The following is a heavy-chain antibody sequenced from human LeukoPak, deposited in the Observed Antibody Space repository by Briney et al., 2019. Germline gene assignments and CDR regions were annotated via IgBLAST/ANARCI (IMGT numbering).Heavy chain of an antibody. D-gene: IGHD3-3*01. V-gene: IGHV3-7*01. CDR1: GFTFNSYW. J-gene: IGHJ4*02. CDR2: IKQDGSEK. Sequence: PGGSLRLSCAASGFTFNSYWMSWVRQAPGKGLEWVANIKQDGSEKYYVDSVKGRFTISRDNAKNSLYLQMNSLRAEDTAVYYCARVSYDFWSGYQNFDYWGQGTLVTVSS. CDR3: ARVSYDFWSGYQNFDY.